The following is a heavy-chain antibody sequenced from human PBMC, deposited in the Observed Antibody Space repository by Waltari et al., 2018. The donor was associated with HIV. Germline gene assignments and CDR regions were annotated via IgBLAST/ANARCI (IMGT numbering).Heavy chain of an antibody. V-gene: IGHV4-4*07. Sequence: QVQLQESGPALVKPSETLSLTGTVPGSSIRSYYWSWIRQAAGKGLEWIGRIYNSGRTDYSPSLESGVTMSGDTPRNQFSLKLSSVAGEDTAVYYCARDSWSYHPGAFAIWGQGTMVTVSS. CDR1: GSSIRSYY. CDR3: ARDSWSYHPGAFAI. CDR2: IYNSGRT. J-gene: IGHJ3*02. D-gene: IGHD1-26*01.